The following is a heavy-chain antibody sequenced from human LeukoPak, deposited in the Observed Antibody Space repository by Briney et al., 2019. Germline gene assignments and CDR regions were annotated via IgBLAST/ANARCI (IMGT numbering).Heavy chain of an antibody. CDR3: ARHHNGDTHYFDY. V-gene: IGHV4-59*08. CDR2: IYYTGSC. J-gene: IGHJ4*02. CDR1: GGSVNGYY. D-gene: IGHD4-17*01. Sequence: SETLSLTCTVSGGSVNGYYWSWVRRPPGQGLEWVAYIYYTGSCNSNPSLKSRGTISVTTSKNHFTLKLNSVTAAHTAVYYCARHHNGDTHYFDYWGQGTLVTVSS.